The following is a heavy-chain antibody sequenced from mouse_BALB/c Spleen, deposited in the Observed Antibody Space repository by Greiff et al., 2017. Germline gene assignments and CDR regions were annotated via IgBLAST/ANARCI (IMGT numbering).Heavy chain of an antibody. J-gene: IGHJ2*01. CDR1: GYTFTSYT. Sequence: QVQLQQSAAELARPGASVKMSCKASGYTFTSYTMHWVKQRPGQGLEWIGYINPSSGYTEYNQKFKDKTTLTADKSSSTAYMQLSSLTSEDSAVYYCARGLGLYYFDYWGQGTTLTVSS. V-gene: IGHV1-4*02. CDR3: ARGLGLYYFDY. CDR2: INPSSGYT. D-gene: IGHD4-1*01.